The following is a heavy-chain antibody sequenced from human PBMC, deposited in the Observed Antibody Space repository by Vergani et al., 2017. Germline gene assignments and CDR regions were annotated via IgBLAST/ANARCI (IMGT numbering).Heavy chain of an antibody. V-gene: IGHV1-46*01. J-gene: IGHJ6*02. CDR3: AGSGTGTTSCYDYGMDV. D-gene: IGHD1-1*01. CDR1: GYTFTSYY. Sequence: VQLVESGGGLVKPGASVKVSCKASGYTFTSYYMHWVRQAPGQGLEWMGIINPSGGSTSYAQKFQGRVTMTGDTSTSTVDMELSSLRSEDTAVYYCAGSGTGTTSCYDYGMDVGGQGTTVTVSS. CDR2: INPSGGST.